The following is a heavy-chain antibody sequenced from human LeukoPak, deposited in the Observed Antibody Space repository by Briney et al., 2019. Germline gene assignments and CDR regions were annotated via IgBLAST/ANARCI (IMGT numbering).Heavy chain of an antibody. CDR1: GFTFSDYY. Sequence: GGSLRLSCAASGFTFSDYYMSWIRQAPGKGLECISYISSSGDTLNYADSVKGRFTISRDNAKNSLYLQLNSLRAEDTAVYYCARLKRRPAYFDYWGQGTLVTVSS. J-gene: IGHJ4*02. CDR3: ARLKRRPAYFDY. CDR2: ISSSGDTL. V-gene: IGHV3-11*01.